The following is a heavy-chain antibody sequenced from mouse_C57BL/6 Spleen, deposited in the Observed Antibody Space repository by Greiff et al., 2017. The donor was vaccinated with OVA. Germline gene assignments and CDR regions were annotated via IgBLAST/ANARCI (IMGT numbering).Heavy chain of an antibody. CDR2: INPNNGGT. D-gene: IGHD1-1*01. CDR3: ASSYYGSSPLYCDV. CDR1: GYTFTDYY. Sequence: EVQLQQSGPELVKPGASVKISCKASGYTFTDYYMNWVKQSHGKSLEWIGDINPNNGGTSYNQKFKGKATLTVDKSSSTAYMELRSLTSEDSAVYYCASSYYGSSPLYCDVWGTGTTVTVSS. V-gene: IGHV1-26*01. J-gene: IGHJ1*03.